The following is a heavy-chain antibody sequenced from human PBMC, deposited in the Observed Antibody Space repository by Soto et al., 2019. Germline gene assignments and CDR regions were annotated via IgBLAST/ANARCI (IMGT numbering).Heavy chain of an antibody. V-gene: IGHV3-23*01. J-gene: IGHJ4*02. Sequence: DVQLLDSGGGLVQPGGSLRLSCAASGFTFNNYAMSWVRQAPGKGLEWVSTLSVSGANTYYADSVKGRFTISRDDSKNTLYLHMNSMGAEDTAVYYCAKDLGLGVIAGYPHDCWGQGTLVTVAS. CDR2: LSVSGANT. CDR1: GFTFNNYA. CDR3: AKDLGLGVIAGYPHDC. D-gene: IGHD3-9*01.